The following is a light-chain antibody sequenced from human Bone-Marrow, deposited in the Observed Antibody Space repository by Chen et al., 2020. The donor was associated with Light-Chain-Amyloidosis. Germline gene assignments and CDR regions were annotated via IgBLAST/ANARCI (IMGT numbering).Light chain of an antibody. V-gene: IGLV3-25*03. CDR1: DLPTKY. Sequence: SYELTQPHSVSVSPGHTARITCSGDDLPTKYAYWYQQKPGQAPVLVIHRDTERPSGISERFSGSSSGTTATLTISGVQAEDEADYHCQSADSSGTYEVIYGGGTKLTVL. CDR2: RDT. CDR3: QSADSSGTYEVI. J-gene: IGLJ2*01.